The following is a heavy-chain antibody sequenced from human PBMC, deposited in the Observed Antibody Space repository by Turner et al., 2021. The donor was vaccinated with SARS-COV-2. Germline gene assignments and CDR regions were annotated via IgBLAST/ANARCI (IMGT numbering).Heavy chain of an antibody. D-gene: IGHD3-22*01. Sequence: QVQLVQTGARVKKTGASVKVSCKASGYTVTGYYMHWVRQPPGQGLEWMGWINPNSGGTNYAHKFQGRVTMTRDTSISTAYMELSRLRSDDTAVYYCARGGLYYYDSSAYYGDAFDIWGQGTLVTVSS. J-gene: IGHJ3*02. CDR3: ARGGLYYYDSSAYYGDAFDI. CDR1: GYTVTGYY. V-gene: IGHV1-2*07. CDR2: INPNSGGT.